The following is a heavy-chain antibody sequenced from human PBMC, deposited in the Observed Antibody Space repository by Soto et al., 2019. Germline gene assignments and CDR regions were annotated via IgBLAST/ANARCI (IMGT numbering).Heavy chain of an antibody. Sequence: SETLSLTCTVSGGSISSYYWSWIRQPPGKGLEWIGYIYYSGSTNYNPSLKSRVTISVDTSKNQFSLKLSSVTAADTAVYYCAKDSPGYSSGKAYYYYYMDVWGKGTTVTVSS. J-gene: IGHJ6*03. V-gene: IGHV4-59*01. CDR1: GGSISSYY. D-gene: IGHD6-19*01. CDR3: AKDSPGYSSGKAYYYYYMDV. CDR2: IYYSGST.